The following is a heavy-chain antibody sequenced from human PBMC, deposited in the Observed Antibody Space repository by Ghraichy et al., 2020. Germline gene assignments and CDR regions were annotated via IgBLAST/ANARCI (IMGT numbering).Heavy chain of an antibody. D-gene: IGHD3-16*01. CDR2: IYPRDSDT. CDR1: GYSFTSYW. Sequence: GESLNISCKGSGYSFTSYWIGWVRQLPGKGLEWMGIIYPRDSDTRYSPSFQGQVTISADKSISTAYLQWSSLKASDTAIYYCARHGGGRGGTEDYWGQGTLVTVSS. V-gene: IGHV5-51*01. J-gene: IGHJ4*02. CDR3: ARHGGGRGGTEDY.